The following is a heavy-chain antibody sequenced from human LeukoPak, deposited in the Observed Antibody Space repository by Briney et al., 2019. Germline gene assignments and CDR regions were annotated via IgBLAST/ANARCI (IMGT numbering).Heavy chain of an antibody. D-gene: IGHD3-10*01. CDR2: ISYDGSNK. CDR1: GFTFSSYG. CDR3: ANGYYYGSGSYYKEAFDI. Sequence: GGSLRLSRAASGFTFSSYGMHWVRQAPGKGLEWVVVISYDGSNKYYADSVKGRFTISRDNSKNTLYLQMNSLRAEDTAVYYCANGYYYGSGSYYKEAFDIWGQGTMVTVSS. J-gene: IGHJ3*02. V-gene: IGHV3-30*18.